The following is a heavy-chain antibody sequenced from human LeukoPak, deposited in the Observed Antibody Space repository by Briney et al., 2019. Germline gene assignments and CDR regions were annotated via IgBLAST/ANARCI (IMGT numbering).Heavy chain of an antibody. CDR2: IYYSGST. J-gene: IGHJ4*02. CDR1: GGSISSGGYY. Sequence: SETLSLTCTVSGGSISSGGYYWSWIRQHPGKGLEWIGYIYYSGSTYYNPSLKSRVTISVDTSKNQFSLKLSSVTAADTAVYYCAREAWIQLWLHTVHPYYFDYWGQGTLVTVSS. CDR3: AREAWIQLWLHTVHPYYFDY. D-gene: IGHD5-18*01. V-gene: IGHV4-31*03.